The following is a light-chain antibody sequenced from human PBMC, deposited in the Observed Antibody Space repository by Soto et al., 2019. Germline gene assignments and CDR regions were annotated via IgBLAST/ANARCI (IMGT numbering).Light chain of an antibody. Sequence: DIQMTQSPPSLAASVGDRVTITCRASQGIRNYLGWYQQKPGKPPKPLIYAASTLDSGVPSRFSGSGSGTHFTRTIRSLQPYDVATYYCQQTKTAPLTFGGGTRVEV. CDR3: QQTKTAPLT. V-gene: IGKV1-27*01. CDR1: QGIRNY. CDR2: AAS. J-gene: IGKJ4*01.